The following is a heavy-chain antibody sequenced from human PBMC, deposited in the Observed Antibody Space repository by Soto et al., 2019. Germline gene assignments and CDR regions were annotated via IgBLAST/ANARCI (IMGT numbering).Heavy chain of an antibody. CDR3: ARTSRYSGSYYASRLMDV. CDR1: GGSISSYY. D-gene: IGHD1-26*01. Sequence: SETLSLTCTVSGGSISSYYWSWIRQPPGKGLEWIGYIYYSGSTNYNPSLKSRVTISVDTSKNQFSLKLSSVTAADTAVYYCARTSRYSGSYYASRLMDVWGQGTTGTVSS. V-gene: IGHV4-59*01. CDR2: IYYSGST. J-gene: IGHJ6*02.